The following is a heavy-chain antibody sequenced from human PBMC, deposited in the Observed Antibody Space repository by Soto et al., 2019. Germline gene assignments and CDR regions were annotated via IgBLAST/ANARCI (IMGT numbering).Heavy chain of an antibody. CDR1: GGSISSSNW. J-gene: IGHJ4*02. CDR2: IYHSGST. D-gene: IGHD2-21*02. V-gene: IGHV4-4*02. Sequence: KPSETLSLTCAVSGGSISSSNWWSWVRQPPGKGLEWIGEIYHSGSTNYNPSLKSRVTISVDKSTNQFSLKLSSVTAAVTAVYYCASGVSYCGGDCYLYWGQETLVTVPQ. CDR3: ASGVSYCGGDCYLY.